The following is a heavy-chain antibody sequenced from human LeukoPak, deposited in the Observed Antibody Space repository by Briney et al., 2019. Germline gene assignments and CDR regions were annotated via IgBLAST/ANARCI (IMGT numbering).Heavy chain of an antibody. CDR2: IWYDGSNK. D-gene: IGHD5-18*01. Sequence: GGSLRLSCAASGFTFSSYGMHWVRQAPGKGLEWVAVIWYDGSNKYYADSVKGRFTISRDNSKNTLYLQMNSLRAEDTAVYYCAKARIQLWLFLDVWGKGTTVTVSS. CDR1: GFTFSSYG. V-gene: IGHV3-33*06. J-gene: IGHJ6*04. CDR3: AKARIQLWLFLDV.